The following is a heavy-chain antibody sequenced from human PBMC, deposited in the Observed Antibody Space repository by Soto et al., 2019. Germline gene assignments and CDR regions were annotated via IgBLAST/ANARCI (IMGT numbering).Heavy chain of an antibody. Sequence: QVQLQESGPGLVKPSETLSLTCTVSGVSVSSGSYYWSWIRQPPGKGLEWIGYIYYSGSTNYNPSLKRRVTISVDTSKNQCSLKLSSVTAADTVVYYCARVRGGYCSGGSCSSLDYWGQGTLVTVSS. CDR3: ARVRGGYCSGGSCSSLDY. V-gene: IGHV4-61*01. CDR2: IYYSGST. CDR1: GVSVSSGSYY. D-gene: IGHD2-15*01. J-gene: IGHJ4*02.